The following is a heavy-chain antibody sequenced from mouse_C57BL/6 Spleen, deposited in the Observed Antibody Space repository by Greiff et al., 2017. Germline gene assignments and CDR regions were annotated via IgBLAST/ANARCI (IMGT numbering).Heavy chain of an antibody. J-gene: IGHJ1*03. V-gene: IGHV1-82*01. CDR2: IYPGDGDT. CDR3: ASGTTVVPRCFDV. D-gene: IGHD1-1*01. Sequence: VQLQQSGPELVKPGASVKISCKASGYAFSSSWMNWVKQRPGKGLVWIGRIYPGDGDTNYNGKFKGKATLTADKSSSTAYMQLSSLTSEDSAVYFCASGTTVVPRCFDVWGTGTTVTVSS. CDR1: GYAFSSSW.